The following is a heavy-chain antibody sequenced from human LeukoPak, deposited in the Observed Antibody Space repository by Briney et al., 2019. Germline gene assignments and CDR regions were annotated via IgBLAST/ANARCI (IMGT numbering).Heavy chain of an antibody. CDR2: IYYSGST. D-gene: IGHD1-26*01. J-gene: IGHJ3*02. CDR3: ARTVGATYDAFGI. CDR1: GGSISSGGYY. Sequence: SETLSLTCTVSGGSISSGGYYWSWIRQHPGKGLEWIGYIYYSGSTYYNPSLKSRVTISVDTSKNQFSLKLSSVTAADTAVYYCARTVGATYDAFGIWGQGTMVTVSS. V-gene: IGHV4-31*03.